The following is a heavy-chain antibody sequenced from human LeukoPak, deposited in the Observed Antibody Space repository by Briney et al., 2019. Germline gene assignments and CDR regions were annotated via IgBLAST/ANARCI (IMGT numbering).Heavy chain of an antibody. V-gene: IGHV3-48*01. Sequence: GGSLRLSCAASGFTFSIHWMSWVRQAPGKGLEWVSYISSSSSTIYYADSVKGRFTISRDNAKNSLYLQMNSLRAEDTAVYYCASLLNKVQLAQDYWGQGTLVTVSS. D-gene: IGHD5-18*01. CDR2: ISSSSSTI. CDR3: ASLLNKVQLAQDY. CDR1: GFTFSIHW. J-gene: IGHJ4*02.